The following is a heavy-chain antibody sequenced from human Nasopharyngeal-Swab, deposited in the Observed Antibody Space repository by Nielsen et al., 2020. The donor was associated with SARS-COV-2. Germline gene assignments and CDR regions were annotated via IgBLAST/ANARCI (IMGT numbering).Heavy chain of an antibody. J-gene: IGHJ4*02. V-gene: IGHV3-11*04. CDR3: AEAGLGGVFDY. CDR1: GFTFSDYY. D-gene: IGHD2-8*02. CDR2: ISSSGSTI. Sequence: GESLKISCAASGFTFSDYYMSWIRQAPGKGLEWVSYISSSGSTIYYADSVKGRFTISRDNAKNSLYLQMNSLRAEDTAVYYCAEAGLGGVFDYWGQGTLVTVSS.